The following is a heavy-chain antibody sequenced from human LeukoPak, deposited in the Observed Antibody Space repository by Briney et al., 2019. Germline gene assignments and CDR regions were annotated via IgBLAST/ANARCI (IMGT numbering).Heavy chain of an antibody. V-gene: IGHV1-69*13. CDR3: AKDDAWGRYKD. Sequence: GASVKVSCKASGGTFSSYAISWVRQAPGQGLEWMGGIIPIFGTANYAQKFQGRVTITADESTSTAYMELSSLRSEDTAVYYCAKDDAWGRYKDWGRGTLVTVSS. J-gene: IGHJ1*01. CDR2: IIPIFGTA. CDR1: GGTFSSYA. D-gene: IGHD3-16*01.